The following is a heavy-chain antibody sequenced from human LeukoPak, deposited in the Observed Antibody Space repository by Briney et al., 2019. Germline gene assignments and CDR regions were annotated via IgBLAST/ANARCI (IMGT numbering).Heavy chain of an antibody. CDR1: LGSISSYN. CDR3: ARQELYCSSTSCYGSAFDY. V-gene: IGHV4-59*08. Sequence: PETLSLTCTDSLGSISSYNWSWIRQPPGKGLEWMGHIYYSGSTNYNPSLKSRVTISVDTSKNQCSLKLSSVTAADTAVHYCARQELYCSSTSCYGSAFDYWGQGTLVTVSS. D-gene: IGHD2-2*01. J-gene: IGHJ4*02. CDR2: IYYSGST.